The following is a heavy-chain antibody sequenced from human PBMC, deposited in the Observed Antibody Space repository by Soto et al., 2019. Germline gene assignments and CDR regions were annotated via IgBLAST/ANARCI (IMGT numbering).Heavy chain of an antibody. CDR1: GFTFSDYY. CDR2: ISGSGSTT. Sequence: LRLSCTASGFTFSDYYMSWIRQAPGKGLEWLAYISGSGSTTYYTDSVKGRFAISRDNARTSLYLQINSLRVEDSAVYYCARSSLTYFEFWGQGTLVTVSS. J-gene: IGHJ4*02. V-gene: IGHV3-11*01. CDR3: ARSSLTYFEF.